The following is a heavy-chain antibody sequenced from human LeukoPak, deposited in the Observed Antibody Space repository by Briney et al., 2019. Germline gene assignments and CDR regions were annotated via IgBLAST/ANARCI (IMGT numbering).Heavy chain of an antibody. Sequence: GGSLRLSCAASGFTFSSYAMSWVRQAPGKGLEWVSAISDSGDGTYYADSVRARFTISRDNSMNTVDLRMSSLRAEDTAIYYCVREVSGWSNNWFDPWGQGTLVTVSS. CDR1: GFTFSSYA. J-gene: IGHJ5*02. D-gene: IGHD6-19*01. V-gene: IGHV3-23*01. CDR2: ISDSGDGT. CDR3: VREVSGWSNNWFDP.